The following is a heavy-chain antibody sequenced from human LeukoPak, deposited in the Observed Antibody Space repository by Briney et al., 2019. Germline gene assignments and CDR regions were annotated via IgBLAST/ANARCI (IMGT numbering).Heavy chain of an antibody. CDR1: GFTFSSYW. CDR3: ARYYYDSSGYLDY. CDR2: INSDGSST. V-gene: IGHV3-74*01. D-gene: IGHD3-22*01. J-gene: IGHJ4*02. Sequence: GGSLRLSCAASGFTFSSYWMHRVRQAPGKGLVWVSRINSDGSSTSYADSVKGRFTISRDNAKNTLYLQMNSLRAEDTAVYYCARYYYDSSGYLDYWGQGTLVTVSS.